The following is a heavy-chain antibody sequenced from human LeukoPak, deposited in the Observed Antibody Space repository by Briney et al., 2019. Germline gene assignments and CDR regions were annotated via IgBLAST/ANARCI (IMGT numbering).Heavy chain of an antibody. D-gene: IGHD2-21*01. J-gene: IGHJ4*02. CDR3: ARSNNDGDCLGVGFDY. V-gene: IGHV7-4-1*02. Sequence: ASVKVSCKASGYTFSSYAMNWVRQAPGQGLEWMGLINTNTGNPTYAQGFTGRFVFSLDTSVSTAYLQISSLQAEDTAVYYCARSNNDGDCLGVGFDYWGQGTLVTVSS. CDR2: INTNTGNP. CDR1: GYTFSSYA.